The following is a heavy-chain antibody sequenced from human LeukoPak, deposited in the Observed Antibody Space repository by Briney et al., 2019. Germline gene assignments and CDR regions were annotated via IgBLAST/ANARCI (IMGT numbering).Heavy chain of an antibody. Sequence: GESLKISCKGSGYSFTSYWIGWVRQMPGKGLEWMGIIYPGDSDTRYSPSFQGQVTISADKSISTAYLQWSSLKASDTAMYYCARLLGSRLRDDAFDIWGQGTMVTVSS. CDR1: GYSFTSYW. V-gene: IGHV5-51*01. CDR2: IYPGDSDT. D-gene: IGHD1-26*01. J-gene: IGHJ3*02. CDR3: ARLLGSRLRDDAFDI.